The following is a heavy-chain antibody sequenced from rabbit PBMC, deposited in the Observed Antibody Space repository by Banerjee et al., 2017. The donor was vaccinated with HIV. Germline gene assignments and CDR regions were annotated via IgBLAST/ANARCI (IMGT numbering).Heavy chain of an antibody. CDR3: ARDLAGAIGWNFNL. Sequence: QEQLVESGGGLVQPEGSLTLTCTASGFTISSSYWICWVRQAPGKGLELIACIYSSNGDKWYASWVNGRFTISRSTSLTTVDLKMTSLTAADTATYFCARDLAGAIGWNFNLWGPGTLVTVS. CDR2: IYSSNGDK. D-gene: IGHD4-1*01. CDR1: GFTISSSYW. J-gene: IGHJ4*01. V-gene: IGHV1S43*01.